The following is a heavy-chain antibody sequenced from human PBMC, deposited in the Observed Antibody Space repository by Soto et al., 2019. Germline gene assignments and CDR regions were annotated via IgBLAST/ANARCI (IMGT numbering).Heavy chain of an antibody. CDR3: ARFKHFWSGYPSYFDF. CDR2: IIPIFGTA. CDR1: GGTFSSYA. V-gene: IGHV1-69*13. Sequence: SVKVSCKASGGTFSSYAISWVRQAPGQGLEWMGGIIPIFGTANYAQKFQGRVTITADESTSTAYMELSSLRSEDTAVYYCARFKHFWSGYPSYFDFWGQGTLVTVSS. J-gene: IGHJ4*02. D-gene: IGHD3-3*02.